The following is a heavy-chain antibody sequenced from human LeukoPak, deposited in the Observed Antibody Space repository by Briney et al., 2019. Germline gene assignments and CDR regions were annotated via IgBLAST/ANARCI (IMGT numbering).Heavy chain of an antibody. D-gene: IGHD6-19*01. CDR3: ARWDDSAWAFGN. CDR2: IYYSGTT. V-gene: IGHV4-61*05. Sequence: PSETLSLTCTVSGGSISSSSYYWSWIRQPPGKGLEWIGYIYYSGTTSYKSSLKSRVTISVDTSKNQLSLRLTSVTAADTAVYYCARWDDSAWAFGNWGPGTLVTVSS. J-gene: IGHJ4*02. CDR1: GGSISSSSYY.